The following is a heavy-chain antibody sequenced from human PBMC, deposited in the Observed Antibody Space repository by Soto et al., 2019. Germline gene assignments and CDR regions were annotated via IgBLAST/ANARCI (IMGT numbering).Heavy chain of an antibody. Sequence: SETLSLTCTVSGGSISSGGYYWSCIRQHPGKGLEWIGYIYYSGSTYYNPSLKSRVTISVDTSKNQFPLKLSSVTAADTAVYYCARAHYGGHLDWYFDLWGRGTLVTVSS. D-gene: IGHD4-17*01. J-gene: IGHJ2*01. CDR1: GGSISSGGYY. V-gene: IGHV4-31*03. CDR3: ARAHYGGHLDWYFDL. CDR2: IYYSGST.